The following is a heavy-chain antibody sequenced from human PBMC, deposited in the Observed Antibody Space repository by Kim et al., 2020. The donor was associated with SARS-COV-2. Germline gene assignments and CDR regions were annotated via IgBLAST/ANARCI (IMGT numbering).Heavy chain of an antibody. Sequence: GGSLRLSCVGSGFTFSSYGMNWVRQAPGRGLEWVSAISDSGSSTYYADSAKGRFIISRDNSKNTLYLQMNSLRAEDTAVYYCAKRTGYHGSGYMDVWGQGPTVTVSS. V-gene: IGHV3-23*01. CDR2: ISDSGSST. CDR3: AKRTGYHGSGYMDV. J-gene: IGHJ6*02. D-gene: IGHD3-10*01. CDR1: GFTFSSYG.